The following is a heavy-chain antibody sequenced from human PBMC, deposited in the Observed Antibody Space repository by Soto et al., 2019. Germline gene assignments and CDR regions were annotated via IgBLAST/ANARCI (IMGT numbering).Heavy chain of an antibody. J-gene: IGHJ4*02. CDR3: ARERELSLPLRRPLYYFDY. CDR2: IWYDGSNK. CDR1: GFTFSSYG. Sequence: PGGSLRLSCAASGFTFSSYGMHWVRQAPGKGLEWVAVIWYDGSNKYYADSVKGRFTISRDNSKNTLYLQMNSLRAEDTAVYYCARERELSLPLRRPLYYFDYWGQGTLVTVSS. D-gene: IGHD1-26*01. V-gene: IGHV3-33*01.